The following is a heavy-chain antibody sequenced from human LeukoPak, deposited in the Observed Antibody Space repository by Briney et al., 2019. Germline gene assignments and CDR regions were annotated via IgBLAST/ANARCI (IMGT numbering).Heavy chain of an antibody. CDR3: AGPRYCSGGSCSYYFDY. J-gene: IGHJ4*02. Sequence: ASVKVSCKASGGTFSSYAISWVRQAPGQGLEWMGGIIPIFGTANYAQKFQGRVTITADESTSTAYMELSSLRSEDTAVYYCAGPRYCSGGSCSYYFDYWGQGTLVTASS. CDR2: IIPIFGTA. D-gene: IGHD2-15*01. V-gene: IGHV1-69*13. CDR1: GGTFSSYA.